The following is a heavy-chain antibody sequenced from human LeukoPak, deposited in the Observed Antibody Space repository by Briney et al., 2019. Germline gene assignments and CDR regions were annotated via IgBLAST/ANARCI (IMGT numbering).Heavy chain of an antibody. Sequence: GGSLRPSCAASGFTFSSYWMSWVRQAPGKGLEWVANIKQDGSEKYYVDSVKGRFTISRDNAKNSLYLQMNSLRAEDTAVYYCARGLSGYYYGSGSYYHFDYWGQGTLVTVSS. CDR2: IKQDGSEK. CDR3: ARGLSGYYYGSGSYYHFDY. J-gene: IGHJ4*02. CDR1: GFTFSSYW. D-gene: IGHD3-10*01. V-gene: IGHV3-7*03.